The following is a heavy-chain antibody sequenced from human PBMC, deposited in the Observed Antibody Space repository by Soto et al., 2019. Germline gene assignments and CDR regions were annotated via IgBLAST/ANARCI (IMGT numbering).Heavy chain of an antibody. CDR2: IYYSGST. Sequence: SETLSLTCTVSGGSISSYYWSWIRQPPGKGLEWIGYIYYSGSTNYNPSLKSRVTISVDTSKNQFSLKLSSVTAADTAVYYCARLGGGRGYYYYGMDVWGQGTTVTAP. D-gene: IGHD2-15*01. CDR1: GGSISSYY. J-gene: IGHJ6*02. CDR3: ARLGGGRGYYYYGMDV. V-gene: IGHV4-59*01.